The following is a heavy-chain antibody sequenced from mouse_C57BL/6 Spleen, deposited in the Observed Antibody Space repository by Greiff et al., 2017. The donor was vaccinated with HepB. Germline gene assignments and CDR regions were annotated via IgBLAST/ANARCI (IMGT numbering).Heavy chain of an antibody. Sequence: VQLQQSGAELVRPGASVKLSCTASGFNIKDDYMHWVKQRPEQGLEWIGWIDPENGDTEYASKFQGKATITADTSSNTAYLQLSSLTSEDTAVYYCTRGYDYDVEWYFDVWGTGTTVTVSS. V-gene: IGHV14-4*01. D-gene: IGHD2-4*01. J-gene: IGHJ1*03. CDR1: GFNIKDDY. CDR2: IDPENGDT. CDR3: TRGYDYDVEWYFDV.